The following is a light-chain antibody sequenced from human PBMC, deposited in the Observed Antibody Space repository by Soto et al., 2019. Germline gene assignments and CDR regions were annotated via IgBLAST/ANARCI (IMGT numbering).Light chain of an antibody. V-gene: IGKV1-5*01. CDR2: DVS. CDR1: QSISSW. CDR3: QQYNSYST. Sequence: DIHMSQSPSTLSASVGYRFTITCRASQSISSWLAWYQQKPGKAPKLLMYDVSSLESGVPSRLSGSGSGTEFTLTISSLQPDDFATYYCQQYNSYSTFGQGTKVDIK. J-gene: IGKJ1*01.